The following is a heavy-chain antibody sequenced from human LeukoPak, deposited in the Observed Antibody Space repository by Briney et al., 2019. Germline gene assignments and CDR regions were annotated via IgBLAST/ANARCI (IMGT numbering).Heavy chain of an antibody. CDR1: GGSISSSSVH. V-gene: IGHV4-39*07. J-gene: IGHJ3*02. CDR3: ARHKREIAVAGLNAFDI. CDR2: IYSSGNT. Sequence: SETLSLTCTFSGGSISSSSVHWGWIRQPPGKGLEWIANIYSSGNTYYNPSLKSRVTISVDTSKNQFSLKLSSVTAADTAVYYCARHKREIAVAGLNAFDIWGQGTMVTVSS. D-gene: IGHD6-19*01.